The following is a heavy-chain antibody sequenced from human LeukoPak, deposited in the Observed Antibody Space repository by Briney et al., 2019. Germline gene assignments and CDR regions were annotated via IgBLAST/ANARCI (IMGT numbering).Heavy chain of an antibody. CDR2: ISNSGNTI. V-gene: IGHV3-11*01. D-gene: IGHD3-16*01. CDR1: GFTFGDYY. Sequence: GSLRLSCAASGFTFGDYYMSWIRQAPGEGVEGVSYISNSGNTIKEADSVKGRFTISRDNAQNSLFLQMKSLRAEDTAVYYCARYRVITNDYFDSWGQGTLVTVSS. CDR3: ARYRVITNDYFDS. J-gene: IGHJ4*02.